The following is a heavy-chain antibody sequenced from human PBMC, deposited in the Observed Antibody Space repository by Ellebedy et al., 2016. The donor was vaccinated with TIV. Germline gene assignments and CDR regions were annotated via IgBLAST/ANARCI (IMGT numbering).Heavy chain of an antibody. D-gene: IGHD6-19*01. CDR2: ISYDGMEQ. CDR3: ARDPKGYSSGWFVYYFQH. V-gene: IGHV3-30*01. CDR1: GFTFNSYA. J-gene: IGHJ1*01. Sequence: GESLKISCAASGFTFNSYAMHWVRQAPGKGLEWVAVISYDGMEQYYADSVKGRFTISRDSSKNTLYLQMNSLRTEDTTVYFCARDPKGYSSGWFVYYFQHWGQGTLVTVSS.